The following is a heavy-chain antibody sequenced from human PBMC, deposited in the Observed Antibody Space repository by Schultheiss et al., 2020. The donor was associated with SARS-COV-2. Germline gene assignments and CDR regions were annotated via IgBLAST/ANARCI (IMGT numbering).Heavy chain of an antibody. V-gene: IGHV4-61*01. CDR3: ARVGGRKYNYGMDV. Sequence: SETLSLTCAVSGYSISSDYYWGWIRQPPGKGLEWMGYVYFSGSTNYNPSLKSRVTISADTSKNQFSLKLSSVTAADTAVYYCARVGGRKYNYGMDVWGQGTTVTVS. CDR1: GYSISSDYY. J-gene: IGHJ6*02. CDR2: VYFSGST. D-gene: IGHD3-16*01.